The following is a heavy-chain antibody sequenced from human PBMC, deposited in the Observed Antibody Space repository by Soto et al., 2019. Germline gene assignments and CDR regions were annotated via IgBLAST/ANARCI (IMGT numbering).Heavy chain of an antibody. D-gene: IGHD5-12*01. CDR1: GFTFSDHY. CDR2: SRDKVHSNTT. J-gene: IGHJ4*02. Sequence: PGGSLRLSCAASGFTFSDHYMDWVRQAPGKGLEWVGRSRDKVHSNTTEYAASVKGRFTISRGDSENSLYLQMNSLKTEDTAVYYCARGVVSTGYFDYWGQGTLVTVSS. V-gene: IGHV3-72*01. CDR3: ARGVVSTGYFDY.